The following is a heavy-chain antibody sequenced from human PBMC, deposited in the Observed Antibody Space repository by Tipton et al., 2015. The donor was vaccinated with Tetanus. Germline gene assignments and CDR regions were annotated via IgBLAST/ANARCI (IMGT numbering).Heavy chain of an antibody. CDR1: GGPVSSSNW. CDR3: ARTPDYYYGMDV. V-gene: IGHV4-4*01. J-gene: IGHJ6*02. CDR2: IYYSGAT. Sequence: TLSLTCDVSGGPVSSSNWWSWVRQAPWKGLEWIGEIYYSGATNYNPSLKSRVTISTDKSKNQVSLRLNSVTAADTAVYFCARTPDYYYGMDVWGQGTTVTVSS.